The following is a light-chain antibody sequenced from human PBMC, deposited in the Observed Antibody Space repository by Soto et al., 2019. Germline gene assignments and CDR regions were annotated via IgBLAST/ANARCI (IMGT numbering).Light chain of an antibody. CDR2: DVV. Sequence: EIVLTQSPATLSLSPGESATLTCRASEDVRTFLAWYQQKPGQAPRLLIYDVVNRATGIPARFSGSGSGTDFTLTISSLETEDFAVYFCQQRSNWPLTFGGGTKVEIK. CDR1: EDVRTF. J-gene: IGKJ4*01. CDR3: QQRSNWPLT. V-gene: IGKV3D-11*01.